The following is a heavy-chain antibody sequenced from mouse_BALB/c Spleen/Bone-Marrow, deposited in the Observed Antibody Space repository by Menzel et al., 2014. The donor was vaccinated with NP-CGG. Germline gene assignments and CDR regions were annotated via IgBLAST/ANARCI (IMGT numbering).Heavy chain of an antibody. CDR2: IRGGGSYT. Sequence: EVQGVESGGGLVKSGGSLKLSCAASGFSFNSYGMSWVRQTPEKRLEWVATIRGGGSYTFYPDSVKGRFTISRDDAKNNLFQQLSSLRSEDTALYYCARHAYYDQTEVSFVYWGQGTLVTVSA. CDR3: ARHAYYDQTEVSFVY. D-gene: IGHD2-4*01. J-gene: IGHJ3*01. V-gene: IGHV5-9-2*01. CDR1: GFSFNSYG.